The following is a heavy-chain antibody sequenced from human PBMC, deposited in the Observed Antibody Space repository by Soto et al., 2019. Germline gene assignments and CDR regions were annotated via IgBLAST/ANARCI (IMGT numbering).Heavy chain of an antibody. J-gene: IGHJ4*02. D-gene: IGHD1-26*01. V-gene: IGHV1-69*12. CDR3: GRDGAGMGATFDY. CDR1: GGTFSSYA. CDR2: IIPMFGTT. Sequence: QVQLVQSGAVVKKPGSSVKVSCKASGGTFSSYAMNWVRQSPGPGLEWMGGIIPMFGTTTYAQKFQGRVTITADESTSKVYMELTGLTSDDAAVYDCGRDGAGMGATFDYWGQGTLVTVSS.